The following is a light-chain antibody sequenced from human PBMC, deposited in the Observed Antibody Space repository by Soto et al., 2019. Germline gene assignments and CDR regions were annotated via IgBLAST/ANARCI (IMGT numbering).Light chain of an antibody. J-gene: IGLJ2*01. V-gene: IGLV2-14*01. Sequence: QSVLTQPASVSGSPGQSITISCTGTSSDVGGYNYVSWYQQHPGKAPKLMIYEVSNRPSGVSNRFSGSKSGNTASLTISGLQAEDEADYYCSSSTSRSFVVFGGGTKLTVL. CDR3: SSSTSRSFVV. CDR1: SSDVGGYNY. CDR2: EVS.